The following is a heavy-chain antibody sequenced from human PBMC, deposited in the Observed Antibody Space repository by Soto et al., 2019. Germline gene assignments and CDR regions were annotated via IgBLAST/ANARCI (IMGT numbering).Heavy chain of an antibody. Sequence: GASVKVSCKASGYTFTSYAISWVRQAPGQGLEWMGWISAYNGNTNYAQKLQGRVTMTTDTSTSTAYMELSRLRSDDTAVYYCARDGIAPTFDNYYYYYGMDVWGQGTTVTVSS. CDR3: ARDGIAPTFDNYYYYYGMDV. V-gene: IGHV1-18*01. CDR2: ISAYNGNT. J-gene: IGHJ6*02. D-gene: IGHD3-9*01. CDR1: GYTFTSYA.